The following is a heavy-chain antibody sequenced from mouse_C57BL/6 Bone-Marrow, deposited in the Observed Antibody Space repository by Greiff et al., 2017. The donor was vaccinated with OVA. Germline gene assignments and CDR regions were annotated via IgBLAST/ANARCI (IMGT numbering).Heavy chain of an antibody. J-gene: IGHJ2*01. CDR3: ARSDYDGY. Sequence: VQLQQPGAELVMPGASAKLCCKASGYTFTSYCMHWVKQRPGQGLEWIGEIDPSDSYTNYNQKFKGKSTLTVDKSSSTAYMQLSSLTSEDSAVYYCARSDYDGYWGQGTTLTVSS. CDR2: IDPSDSYT. V-gene: IGHV1-69*01. CDR1: GYTFTSYC. D-gene: IGHD2-4*01.